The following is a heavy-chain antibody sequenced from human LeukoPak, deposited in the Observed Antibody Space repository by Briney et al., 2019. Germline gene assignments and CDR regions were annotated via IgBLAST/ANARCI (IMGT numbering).Heavy chain of an antibody. V-gene: IGHV1-46*01. Sequence: ASVKVSCKASGYTFTNYFIHWVRQAPGQGLEWMGIINPSNGDTVYAPKFQGRFTVTRDTSTSTVHMELSSLRSQDTAVYYCAREQSGGYFDYWGGGTLVTVST. D-gene: IGHD2-8*02. CDR3: AREQSGGYFDY. J-gene: IGHJ4*02. CDR1: GYTFTNYF. CDR2: INPSNGDT.